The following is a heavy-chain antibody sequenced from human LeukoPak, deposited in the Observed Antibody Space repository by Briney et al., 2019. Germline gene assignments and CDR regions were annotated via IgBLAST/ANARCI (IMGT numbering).Heavy chain of an antibody. Sequence: SETLSLTCTVSGGSIISYYWSWIRQPPGKGLEWIGYIYYSGSTNYNPSLQSRVTISIDTSKNQFSLKLTSVTPADTAVYYCARIFRLRGSIDPGSSGPFDYWGQGTLVTVSS. D-gene: IGHD4-17*01. CDR1: GGSIISYY. CDR3: ARIFRLRGSIDPGSSGPFDY. V-gene: IGHV4-59*12. CDR2: IYYSGST. J-gene: IGHJ4*02.